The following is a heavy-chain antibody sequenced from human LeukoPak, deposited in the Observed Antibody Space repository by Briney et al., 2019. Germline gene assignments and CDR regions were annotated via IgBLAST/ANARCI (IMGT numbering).Heavy chain of an antibody. J-gene: IGHJ4*02. CDR3: ARDATARDYSNSDY. D-gene: IGHD4-11*01. CDR2: INPNSGGT. V-gene: IGHV1-2*02. CDR1: GYTFNGFY. Sequence: ASVKVSCKASGYTFNGFYLHWVRQAPGQGLEWMGWINPNSGGTNYAQKFQGRVTMTRDTSISTAYMELSRLRSDDTAVYYCARDATARDYSNSDYWGQGTLVTVSS.